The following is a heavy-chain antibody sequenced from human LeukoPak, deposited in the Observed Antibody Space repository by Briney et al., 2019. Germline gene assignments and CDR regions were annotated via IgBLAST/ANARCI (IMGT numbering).Heavy chain of an antibody. Sequence: GGSLRLSCAASGFTFSSYSMNWVRQAPGEGLEWVSYVSSGSKTIYYAESVKGRFTISRDNAKNSLYLQMNSLRDEDTAVYYCVRDWYFDLWGRGTRVTVSS. CDR1: GFTFSSYS. J-gene: IGHJ2*01. CDR3: VRDWYFDL. V-gene: IGHV3-48*02. CDR2: VSSGSKTI.